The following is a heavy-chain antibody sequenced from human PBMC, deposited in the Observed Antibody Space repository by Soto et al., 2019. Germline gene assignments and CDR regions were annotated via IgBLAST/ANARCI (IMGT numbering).Heavy chain of an antibody. J-gene: IGHJ3*02. CDR1: GISLSTDAVG. D-gene: IGHD5-12*01. V-gene: IGHV2-5*02. Sequence: QITLKESGPTLVKPTQTLTLTCTFSGISLSTDAVGVAWIRQPPGKALGWLALIYWDDDKRYSPSLKSILTIFTDTSENQVVLTMTHMDPVDTATYYCAHRGEVATIISDAFDIWGPGTSVTVSS. CDR3: AHRGEVATIISDAFDI. CDR2: IYWDDDK.